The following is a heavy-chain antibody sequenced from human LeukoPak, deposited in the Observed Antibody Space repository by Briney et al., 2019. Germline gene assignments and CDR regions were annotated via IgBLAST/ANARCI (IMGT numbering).Heavy chain of an antibody. J-gene: IGHJ4*02. CDR3: ARVSCSSTSCLKIDY. Sequence: SETLSLTCAVYGGSFSGYYWSWIRQPPGMGLERIGEINHSGSTNYNPSLKSRVTISVDTSKNQFSLKLSSVTAADTAVYYCARVSCSSTSCLKIDYWGQGTLVTVSS. D-gene: IGHD2-2*01. CDR2: INHSGST. V-gene: IGHV4-34*01. CDR1: GGSFSGYY.